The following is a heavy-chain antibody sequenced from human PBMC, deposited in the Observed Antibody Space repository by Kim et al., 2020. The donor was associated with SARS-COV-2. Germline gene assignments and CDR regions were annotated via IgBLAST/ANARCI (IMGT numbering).Heavy chain of an antibody. CDR2: VRTKGDSYTT. Sequence: GGSLRLSCAASGFTFSDHYMDWVRQAPGKGLEWVGRVRTKGDSYTTEYAASVKGRFTISRDDSSNSMYLQMNSLKIEDTAVYFCVRLRGTRRGFDYWGQGTRVTVSS. V-gene: IGHV3-72*01. CDR1: GFTFSDHY. J-gene: IGHJ4*02. CDR3: VRLRGTRRGFDY. D-gene: IGHD3-16*01.